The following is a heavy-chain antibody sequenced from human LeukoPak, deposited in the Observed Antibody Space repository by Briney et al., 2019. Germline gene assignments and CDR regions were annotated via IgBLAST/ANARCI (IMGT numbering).Heavy chain of an antibody. V-gene: IGHV5-51*01. D-gene: IGHD3-10*02. CDR3: ARRRTRIGELLYVPYFDY. Sequence: HGESLKISCKGSGYSFTSYWIGWVCQMPGKGLEWMGIIYPGDSDTRYSPSFQGQVTISADKSISTAYLQWSSLKASDTAMYYCARRRTRIGELLYVPYFDYWGQGTLVTVSS. J-gene: IGHJ4*02. CDR2: IYPGDSDT. CDR1: GYSFTSYW.